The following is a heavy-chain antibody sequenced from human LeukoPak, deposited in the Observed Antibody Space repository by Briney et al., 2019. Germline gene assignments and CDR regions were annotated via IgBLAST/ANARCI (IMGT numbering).Heavy chain of an antibody. CDR2: IRYDGSNK. CDR1: GFTFSSYG. J-gene: IGHJ4*02. V-gene: IGHV3-30*02. D-gene: IGHD4-17*01. CDR3: AKDWLEYGDYVTPSDY. Sequence: TGGSLRLSCAAPGFTFSSYGMHWVRQAPGKGLGWVAFIRYDGSNKYYADSVKDRFTISRDNSKNTLYMQMKSLRAEDTALYYCAKDWLEYGDYVTPSDYWGQGTLVTVSS.